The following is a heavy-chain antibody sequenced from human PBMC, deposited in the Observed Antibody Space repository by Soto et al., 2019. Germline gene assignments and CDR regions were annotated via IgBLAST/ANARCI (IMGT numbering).Heavy chain of an antibody. V-gene: IGHV4-30-4*01. D-gene: IGHD2-15*01. CDR1: GGSISSGDYY. CDR3: ASKYCSGGSCYSNFDY. J-gene: IGHJ4*02. Sequence: QVQLQESGPGLVKPSQTLSLTCTVSGGSISSGDYYWSWIRQPPGKGLEWIGYIYYSGSTYYNPSLKSRVTISVDTSKNHFALKLSSVTAADTAVYYCASKYCSGGSCYSNFDYWGQGTLVTVSS. CDR2: IYYSGST.